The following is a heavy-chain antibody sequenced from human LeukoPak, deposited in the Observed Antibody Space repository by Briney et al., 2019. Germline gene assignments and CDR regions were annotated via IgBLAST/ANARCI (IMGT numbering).Heavy chain of an antibody. V-gene: IGHV3-33*01. J-gene: IGHJ4*02. CDR1: GFTFSNYG. CDR3: ARVTGATVVDY. Sequence: GGSLRLSCAASGFTFSNYGMHWVRQAPGKGLEWVALIWYDGSNKYYADSVQGRFIISRDNSKNTLYLQMNSLRAEDTAVYYCARVTGATVVDYWGQGTLLTVSS. CDR2: IWYDGSNK. D-gene: IGHD4-23*01.